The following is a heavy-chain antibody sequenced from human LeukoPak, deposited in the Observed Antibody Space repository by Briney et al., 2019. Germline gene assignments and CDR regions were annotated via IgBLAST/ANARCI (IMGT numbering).Heavy chain of an antibody. D-gene: IGHD3-22*01. CDR2: ISSSSSYI. CDR1: GFTFSSYT. J-gene: IGHJ3*02. Sequence: GGSLRLSCAASGFTFSSYTMNWVRQAPGKGLEWISSISSSSSYIFNADSVRGRFTISRDNAKNSLFLQMNTLRAEDTAVYYCARDVVGYYDSSGYYLSAFDIWGQGTMVTVS. CDR3: ARDVVGYYDSSGYYLSAFDI. V-gene: IGHV3-21*01.